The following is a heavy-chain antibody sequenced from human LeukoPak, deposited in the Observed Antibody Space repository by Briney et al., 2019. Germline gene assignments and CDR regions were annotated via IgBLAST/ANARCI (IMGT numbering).Heavy chain of an antibody. D-gene: IGHD3-3*02. V-gene: IGHV4-4*09. J-gene: IGHJ5*01. CDR3: ARHGPGISRSGRRWFDS. CDR1: GGSINSDY. Sequence: SETLSLTCTVSGGSINSDYWSWIRQPPGKGLEWIGHIYTSGSTNHNPSHMSRVTISVDTSKNQFSLKLSSVTAADTAVYYCARHGPGISRSGRRWFDSWGQGTLVTVSS. CDR2: IYTSGST.